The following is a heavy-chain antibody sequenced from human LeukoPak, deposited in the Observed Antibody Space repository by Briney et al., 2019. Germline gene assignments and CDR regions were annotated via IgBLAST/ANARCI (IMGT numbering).Heavy chain of an antibody. D-gene: IGHD3-10*01. CDR3: ARHSDVIGAI. V-gene: IGHV5-51*01. CDR1: GYTFTHQW. CDR2: IYPRDSDT. Sequence: THGESLQISCKASGYTFTHQWIGWVRQKSGSGLEWMGIIYPRDSDTRYSPSFQGHVTISADTSINTAYLEWSRLEASDTGIYYCARHSDVIGAIWGQGTLVTVSS. J-gene: IGHJ4*02.